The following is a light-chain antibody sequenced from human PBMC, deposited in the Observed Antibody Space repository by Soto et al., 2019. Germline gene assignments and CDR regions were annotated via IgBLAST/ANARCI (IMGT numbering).Light chain of an antibody. J-gene: IGKJ1*01. Sequence: IVMTQSPATVSVSPGKRATLSCRASQNVNNNLAWYQQKPGQAPRLLIYGASTRATGIPARFSGSGSGTEFTLTISSLQSEDFAVYYCQQYNNWPRTFGHGTKVDIK. V-gene: IGKV3-15*01. CDR3: QQYNNWPRT. CDR1: QNVNNN. CDR2: GAS.